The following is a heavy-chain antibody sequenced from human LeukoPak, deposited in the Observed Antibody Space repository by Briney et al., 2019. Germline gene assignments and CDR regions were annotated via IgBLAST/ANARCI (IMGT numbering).Heavy chain of an antibody. CDR2: MNPNSGNT. CDR1: GYTFTSYD. V-gene: IGHV1-8*03. CDR3: ARGDYYYYYMDV. Sequence: ASVKVSCKASGYTFTSYDINWVRQATGQGLEWMGWMNPNSGNTGYAQKFQGRVTITRNTSISTAYMELSSLRSEDTAVYYCARGDYYYYYMDVWGKGTTVTVSS. J-gene: IGHJ6*03.